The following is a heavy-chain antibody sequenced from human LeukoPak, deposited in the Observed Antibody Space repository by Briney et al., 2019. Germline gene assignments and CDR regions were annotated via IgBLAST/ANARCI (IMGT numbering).Heavy chain of an antibody. CDR2: INPSGGST. CDR1: GYSFTSYY. J-gene: IGHJ3*02. V-gene: IGHV1-46*01. Sequence: ASVTVSCKASGYSFTSYYIHWVRRAPGQGLEWMGIINPSGGSTTYAQKFQGKVTMTRDTSITTAYMELSRLRSDDTAVYYCARDLDYYGSGSFFNIWGQGTMVTVSS. CDR3: ARDLDYYGSGSFFNI. D-gene: IGHD3-10*01.